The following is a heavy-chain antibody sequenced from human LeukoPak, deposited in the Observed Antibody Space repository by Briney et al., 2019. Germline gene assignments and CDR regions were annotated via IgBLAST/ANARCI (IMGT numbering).Heavy chain of an antibody. Sequence: GGSLRLSCAGSGFTFSSHWIGWVRQAPGKGLEWVAHINQDGSQKYYVDSVEGRFAISRDNAKNSLHLQMNSLRVEDTAFYYCAKDNRRHYTSGPNPDSLHWGQGALVTVSS. V-gene: IGHV3-7*03. CDR2: INQDGSQK. J-gene: IGHJ4*02. CDR1: GFTFSSHW. CDR3: AKDNRRHYTSGPNPDSLH. D-gene: IGHD6-19*01.